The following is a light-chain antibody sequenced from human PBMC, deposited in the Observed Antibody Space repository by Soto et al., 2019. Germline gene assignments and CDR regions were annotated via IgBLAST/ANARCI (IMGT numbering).Light chain of an antibody. CDR2: GAS. CDR3: QQYGRSPFT. Sequence: ESVLTQSPGTLSMSPGERATLSCRASQSVRRSSSAWYQQKPGQAPRLLIYGASRRATGIPDRFSGSGSGTDFTLTISRLEPEDFAVYYCQQYGRSPFTFGPGTKVDIK. J-gene: IGKJ3*01. V-gene: IGKV3-20*01. CDR1: QSVRRSS.